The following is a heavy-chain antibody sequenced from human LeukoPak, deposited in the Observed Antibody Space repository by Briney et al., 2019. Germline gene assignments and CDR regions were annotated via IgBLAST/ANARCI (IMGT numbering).Heavy chain of an antibody. V-gene: IGHV4-4*07. D-gene: IGHD6-19*01. J-gene: IGHJ4*02. CDR3: GKESMSVAGTVEG. CDR1: GGSISDSY. Sequence: SETLSLTCSVSGGSISDSYWGSIRQPAGSGLEWIGRINRNGITKYNPSLGSRVTMSVDPSKNQLSLTLRSVTAADTALYYCGKESMSVAGTVEGGGQGILVTVS. CDR2: INRNGIT.